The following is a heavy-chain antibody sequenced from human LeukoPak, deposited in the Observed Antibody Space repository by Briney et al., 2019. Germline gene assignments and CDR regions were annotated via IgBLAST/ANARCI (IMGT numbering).Heavy chain of an antibody. V-gene: IGHV3-74*01. Sequence: GGSLRLSCAASGFTFTSYWMHWVRQAPGKGLVWVSRINSDGSSTTYADSVKGRFTISRDNAKNSLYLQMNSLRAEDTAVYYCARIKRLRFYMDVWGKGTTVTVSS. J-gene: IGHJ6*03. CDR2: INSDGSST. CDR3: ARIKRLRFYMDV. CDR1: GFTFTSYW.